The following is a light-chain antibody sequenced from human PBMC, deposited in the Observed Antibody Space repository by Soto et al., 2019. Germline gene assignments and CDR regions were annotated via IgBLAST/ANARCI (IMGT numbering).Light chain of an antibody. V-gene: IGLV2-14*01. CDR2: EVS. Sequence: QSALTQPASVSGSPGQSITISCTGSTSDVGAYNYVSWYKHHPGQAPQLMIYEVSNRPSGVPNRFSGSKSGNTASLTISGLQADDEGDYYCSSKTSSSSPFVFGTGTKLTVL. CDR3: SSKTSSSSPFV. CDR1: TSDVGAYNY. J-gene: IGLJ1*01.